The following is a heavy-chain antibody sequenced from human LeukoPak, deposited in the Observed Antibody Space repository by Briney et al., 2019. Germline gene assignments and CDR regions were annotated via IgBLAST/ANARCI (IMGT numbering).Heavy chain of an antibody. V-gene: IGHV4-39*01. Sequence: SETLSLTYTVSGGSISSSSYYWGWIRQPPGKGLEWIGSIYYSGSTYYNPSLKSRVTISVDTSKNQFSLKLSSVTAADTAVYYCARSVLTKPKFDYWGQGTLVTVSS. D-gene: IGHD1-1*01. CDR1: GGSISSSSYY. J-gene: IGHJ4*02. CDR2: IYYSGST. CDR3: ARSVLTKPKFDY.